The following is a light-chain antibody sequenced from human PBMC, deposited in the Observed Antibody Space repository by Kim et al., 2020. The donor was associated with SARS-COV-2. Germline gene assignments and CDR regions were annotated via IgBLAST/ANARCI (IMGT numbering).Light chain of an antibody. Sequence: GTTRTLSGPGSGGGIASNFGQWYQQRPGSAPTTVIYEDNQRPSGVPDRFSGSIDSSSNSASLTISGLKTEDEADYYCQSYDRSNWVFGGGTQLTVL. CDR1: GGGIASNF. CDR3: QSYDRSNWV. CDR2: EDN. J-gene: IGLJ3*02. V-gene: IGLV6-57*02.